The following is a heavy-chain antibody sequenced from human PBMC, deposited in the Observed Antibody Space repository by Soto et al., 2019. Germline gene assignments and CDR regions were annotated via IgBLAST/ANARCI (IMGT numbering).Heavy chain of an antibody. J-gene: IGHJ4*02. CDR3: ARVPFSRYYFDY. CDR1: GYTFTKYA. D-gene: IGHD2-2*01. Sequence: ASVKVSCEASGYTFTKYALHWVRQAPGQRPQWMGWINAGNGDTKYSQNFQGRVTITRDTSASTAYMELSSLRSEDTAVYYCARVPFSRYYFDYWGQGTLVTVSS. CDR2: INAGNGDT. V-gene: IGHV1-3*01.